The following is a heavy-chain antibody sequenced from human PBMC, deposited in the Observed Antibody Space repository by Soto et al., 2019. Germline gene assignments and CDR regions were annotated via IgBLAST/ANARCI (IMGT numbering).Heavy chain of an antibody. Sequence: QVQLVESGGGVVQPGRSLRLSCAASGFTFSSYGMHWVRQAPGKGLEWVAVISYDGSNKYYADSVKGRFTISRDNXKNTLYLQMNSLRAEDTAVYYCAKWGQLELHPGGGWGQGTLVTVSS. CDR1: GFTFSSYG. J-gene: IGHJ4*02. V-gene: IGHV3-30*18. CDR3: AKWGQLELHPGGG. D-gene: IGHD1-7*01. CDR2: ISYDGSNK.